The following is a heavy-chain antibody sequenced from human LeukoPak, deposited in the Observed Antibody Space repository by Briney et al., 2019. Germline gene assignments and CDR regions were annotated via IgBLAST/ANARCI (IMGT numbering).Heavy chain of an antibody. CDR1: GYTFTGYY. J-gene: IGHJ4*02. CDR2: INPNSGGT. CDR3: ARGGSTDSIHSCGGNCYFLDY. D-gene: IGHD2-21*02. Sequence: ASVKVSCKASGYTFTGYYMHWVRQAPGQGLEWMGLINPNSGGTNYAQKFQGRVTMTRDTSISTAYMELSRLGSDDTAVYYCARGGSTDSIHSCGGNCYFLDYWGQGTLVTVSS. V-gene: IGHV1-2*02.